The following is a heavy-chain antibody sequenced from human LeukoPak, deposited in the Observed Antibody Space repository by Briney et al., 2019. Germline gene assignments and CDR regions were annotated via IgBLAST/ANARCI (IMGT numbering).Heavy chain of an antibody. Sequence: GGSLRLSCAASGFTFSNYGTHWVRQAPGKGLDWVAVIWYDGSYKYYADSVKGRFTISRDNSKNTLYLQMNSLRAEDTAVYYCAKVVQYTASTGTGLDYWGQGTLVTVSS. V-gene: IGHV3-33*06. CDR1: GFTFSNYG. D-gene: IGHD6-13*01. J-gene: IGHJ4*02. CDR3: AKVVQYTASTGTGLDY. CDR2: IWYDGSYK.